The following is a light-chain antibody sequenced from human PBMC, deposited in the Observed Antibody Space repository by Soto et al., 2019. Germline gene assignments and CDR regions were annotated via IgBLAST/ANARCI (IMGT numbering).Light chain of an antibody. Sequence: QSALTQPASVSGSPGQSITISCTGTSSDVGYYNYVSWYQQHPGKAPQLMIYEIRSRPSGVSDRFSGSKSANTASLTISGLQAEDEDDYYCTSYTTKSTYVFGTGTKVTVL. V-gene: IGLV2-14*01. CDR3: TSYTTKSTYV. J-gene: IGLJ1*01. CDR1: SSDVGYYNY. CDR2: EIR.